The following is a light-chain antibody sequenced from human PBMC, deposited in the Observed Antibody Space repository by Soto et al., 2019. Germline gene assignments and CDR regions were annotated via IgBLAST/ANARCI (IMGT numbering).Light chain of an antibody. Sequence: QSALTQPASVSGPPGQSITISCTGTSSDVGSYNLVSWYQQNPGKAPKLMIYEGTKRPSGVSNRFSGSKSGKTASLTISGLQAEDEADYYRCSYAYRRGYVFGTGTKVTVL. CDR1: SSDVGSYNL. CDR3: CSYAYRRGYV. V-gene: IGLV2-23*01. CDR2: EGT. J-gene: IGLJ1*01.